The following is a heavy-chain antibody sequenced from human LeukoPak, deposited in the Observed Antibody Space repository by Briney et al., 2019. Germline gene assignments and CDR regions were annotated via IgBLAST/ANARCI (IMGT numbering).Heavy chain of an antibody. V-gene: IGHV4-61*08. CDR2: IYYSGST. D-gene: IGHD3-10*01. CDR1: GGSISSGDYY. Sequence: SETLSLTCTVSGGSISSGDYYWSWIRQPPGKGLEWIGYIYYSGSTNYNPSLKSRVTISVDTSKNQFSLKLSSVTAADTAVYYCARFRRGSLDYWGQGTLVTVSS. J-gene: IGHJ4*02. CDR3: ARFRRGSLDY.